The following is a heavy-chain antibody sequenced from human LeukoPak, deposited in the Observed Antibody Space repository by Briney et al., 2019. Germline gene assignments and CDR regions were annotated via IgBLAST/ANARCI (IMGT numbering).Heavy chain of an antibody. D-gene: IGHD6-19*01. Sequence: GGSLRLSCAASGFPFSSYEMNWVRQAPGKGLEWISYISSSGSTIYYADSVKGRFTISRDNAKNSLYLQMNSLRAEDTAVYYCASTSSGWYYWFDPWGQGTLVTVSS. CDR1: GFPFSSYE. CDR3: ASTSSGWYYWFDP. CDR2: ISSSGSTI. J-gene: IGHJ5*02. V-gene: IGHV3-48*03.